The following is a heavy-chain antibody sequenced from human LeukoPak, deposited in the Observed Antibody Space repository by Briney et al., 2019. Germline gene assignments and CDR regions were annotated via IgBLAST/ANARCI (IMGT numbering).Heavy chain of an antibody. V-gene: IGHV3-33*01. CDR2: IWYDGSKK. CDR1: GFTFGNYG. Sequence: PGGSLRLSCAASGFTFGNYGMQWVRQAPGKGLEWVAVIWYDGSKKYYADSVKGRFTISRDDSKNTLYLQMNSLRAEDTAVYYCARDFCSTTTCLDYWGQGTLVTVSS. CDR3: ARDFCSTTTCLDY. J-gene: IGHJ4*02. D-gene: IGHD2-2*01.